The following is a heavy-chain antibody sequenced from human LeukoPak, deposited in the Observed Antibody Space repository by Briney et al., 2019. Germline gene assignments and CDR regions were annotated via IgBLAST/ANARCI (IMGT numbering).Heavy chain of an antibody. D-gene: IGHD3-10*01. V-gene: IGHV3-66*01. CDR2: IYGGGDT. J-gene: IGHJ6*02. CDR3: ARDPERNYYGSGSYSYYYGMDV. Sequence: GGSLRLSCAASGFTVTDNYMNWVRRSSGKGLEWVSVIYGGGDTNYADSVKGRFTISRDNSKNTLYLQMNSLRAEDTAVYYCARDPERNYYGSGSYSYYYGMDVWGQGTTVTVSS. CDR1: GFTVTDNY.